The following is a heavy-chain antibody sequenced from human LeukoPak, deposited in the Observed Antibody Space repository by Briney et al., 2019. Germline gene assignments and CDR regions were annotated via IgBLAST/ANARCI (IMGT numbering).Heavy chain of an antibody. D-gene: IGHD3-3*01. CDR3: ARDLKPSSITIFGVVMSDY. CDR2: ISAYNGNT. CDR1: GYTFTSYG. Sequence: GASVKVSCKASGYTFTSYGISWVRQAPGRGLEWMGWISAYNGNTNYAQKLQGRVTMTTDTSTSTAYMELRSLRSDDTAVYYCARDLKPSSITIFGVVMSDYWGQGTLVTVSS. V-gene: IGHV1-18*01. J-gene: IGHJ4*02.